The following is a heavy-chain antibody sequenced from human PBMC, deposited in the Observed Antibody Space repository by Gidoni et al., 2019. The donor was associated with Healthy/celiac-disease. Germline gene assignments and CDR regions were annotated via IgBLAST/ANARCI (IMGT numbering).Heavy chain of an antibody. D-gene: IGHD1-26*01. Sequence: QVQLVQSGAEVKKPGSSVKVSCKASGGPFSSYAISWVGRAPGQGLEWMGGIIPIFGTANYAQKFQGRVTITADESTSTAYMELSSLRSEDTAVYYCTGYVVGAIDFDYWGQGTLVTVSS. J-gene: IGHJ4*02. CDR2: IIPIFGTA. CDR1: GGPFSSYA. V-gene: IGHV1-69*01. CDR3: TGYVVGAIDFDY.